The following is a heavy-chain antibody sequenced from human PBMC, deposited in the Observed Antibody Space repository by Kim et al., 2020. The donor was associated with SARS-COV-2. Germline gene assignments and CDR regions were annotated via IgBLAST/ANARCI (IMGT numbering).Heavy chain of an antibody. CDR2: IDPSDSYT. J-gene: IGHJ4*02. CDR3: ASHRVTYDSSGYTDY. Sequence: GESLKISCKGSGYSFTSYWISWVRQMPGKGLEWMGRIDPSDSYTNYSPSFQGHVTISADKSISTAYLQWSSLKASDTAMYYCASHRVTYDSSGYTDYWCQGTLVTVSS. CDR1: GYSFTSYW. D-gene: IGHD3-22*01. V-gene: IGHV5-10-1*01.